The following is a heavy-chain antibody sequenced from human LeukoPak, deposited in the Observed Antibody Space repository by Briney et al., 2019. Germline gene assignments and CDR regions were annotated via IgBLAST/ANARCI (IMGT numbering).Heavy chain of an antibody. Sequence: SETLSLTCTVSGSSIKSYNWNWIRRPAGKGLEWIGRLYTTGGSDSHSSLKSRVTMSVDTSKNQFSLNLKSVTAADTAVYYCARSSWLWSYGMDVWGQGTTVTVSS. V-gene: IGHV4-4*07. D-gene: IGHD3-9*01. J-gene: IGHJ6*02. CDR2: LYTTGGS. CDR1: GSSIKSYN. CDR3: ARSSWLWSYGMDV.